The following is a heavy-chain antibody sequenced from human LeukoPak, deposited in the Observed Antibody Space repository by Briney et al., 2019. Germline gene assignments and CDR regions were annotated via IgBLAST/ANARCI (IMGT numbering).Heavy chain of an antibody. Sequence: PGGSLRLSCAASGLTFSNYWMDWVRQAPGKGLEWVANIKQDGSEKNHVDSVKGRFIISRDNAKNPLYLQMNTLRADDTAVYYCARDGFGTGSNWGQGTLVTVSS. CDR3: ARDGFGTGSN. J-gene: IGHJ4*02. D-gene: IGHD3-16*01. CDR2: IKQDGSEK. CDR1: GLTFSNYW. V-gene: IGHV3-7*03.